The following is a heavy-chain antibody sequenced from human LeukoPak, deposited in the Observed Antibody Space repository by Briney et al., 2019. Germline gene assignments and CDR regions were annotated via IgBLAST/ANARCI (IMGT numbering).Heavy chain of an antibody. J-gene: IGHJ4*02. V-gene: IGHV3-23*01. Sequence: PGGSLRLSCAASGFTFSSYEMNWVRQAPGKGLEWVSTISGSGGGTYYADSVKGRFTISRDNSKNTLYLQMNSLRAEDTAVYYCARHPSFDYWGQGTLVTVSS. CDR2: ISGSGGGT. CDR1: GFTFSSYE. CDR3: ARHPSFDY.